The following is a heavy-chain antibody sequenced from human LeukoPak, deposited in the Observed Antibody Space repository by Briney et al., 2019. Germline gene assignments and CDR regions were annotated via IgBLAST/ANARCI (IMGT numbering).Heavy chain of an antibody. J-gene: IGHJ3*02. Sequence: PSETLSLTCAVYGGSFSGYYWSWIRQPPGKGLEWIGEINRSGSTNYNPSLKSRVTISVDTSKNQFSLKLSSVTAADTAVYYCARAKGDDIVVVPAAISGYAFDIWGQGTMVTVSS. CDR1: GGSFSGYY. CDR2: INRSGST. V-gene: IGHV4-34*01. D-gene: IGHD2-2*02. CDR3: ARAKGDDIVVVPAAISGYAFDI.